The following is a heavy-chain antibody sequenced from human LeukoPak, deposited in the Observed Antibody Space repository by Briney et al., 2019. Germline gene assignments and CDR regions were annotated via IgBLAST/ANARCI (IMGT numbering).Heavy chain of an antibody. CDR2: VYQSGTT. CDR1: SGSISTFY. CDR3: ARHGGSLGYFDH. D-gene: IGHD1-26*01. J-gene: IGHJ4*02. Sequence: SETLSLTCTVSSGSISTFYWSWIRQPPGKGLEWIGYVYQSGTTSYNPSLKRRVTISADTSKNQFSLRVTSVTAADTAVYYCARHGGSLGYFDHWGQGTLVTVSS. V-gene: IGHV4-59*08.